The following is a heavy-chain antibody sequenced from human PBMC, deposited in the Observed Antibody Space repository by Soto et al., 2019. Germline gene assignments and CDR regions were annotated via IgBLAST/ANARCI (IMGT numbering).Heavy chain of an antibody. CDR1: GYTFSSHW. V-gene: IGHV5-51*01. J-gene: IGHJ5*02. D-gene: IGHD2-15*01. CDR2: IYPGDSDT. Sequence: PGESLKISCKGSGYTFSSHWIAWVRQKPGKGLEWMGIIYPGDSDTRYSPAFQGQVTISVDKSITTAYPQWSSLKASDTAMYYCARSRGGGRHLWFDPWGQGTQVTVSS. CDR3: ARSRGGGRHLWFDP.